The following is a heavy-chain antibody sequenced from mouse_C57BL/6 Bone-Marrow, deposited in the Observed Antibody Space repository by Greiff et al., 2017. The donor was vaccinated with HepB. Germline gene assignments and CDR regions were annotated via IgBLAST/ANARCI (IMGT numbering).Heavy chain of an antibody. V-gene: IGHV1-59*01. CDR1: GYTFTSYW. CDR2: IDPSDSYT. J-gene: IGHJ2*01. D-gene: IGHD2-4*01. Sequence: QVQLQQPGAELVRPGPSVKLSCKASGYTFTSYWMHWVKQRPGQGLEWIGVIDPSDSYTNYNQKFKGKATLTVDTSSSTAYMQLSSLTSEDSAVYYCAREDYAPYYFDYWGQGTTLTVSS. CDR3: AREDYAPYYFDY.